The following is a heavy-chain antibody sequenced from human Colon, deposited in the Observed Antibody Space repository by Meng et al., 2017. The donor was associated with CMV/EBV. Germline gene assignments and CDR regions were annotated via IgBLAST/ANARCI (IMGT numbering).Heavy chain of an antibody. V-gene: IGHV3-30*02. CDR1: GFTFSSYG. J-gene: IGHJ4*02. Sequence: GGSLRLSCAASGFTFSSYGMHWVRQAPGKGLEWVAFIRYDGSYEYYADSVKGRFTISRDNSKNTVSLQMNSLSAEDTAVYYCAKDGSHCVDTRCYQYFDYWGQGTLVTVSS. CDR2: IRYDGSYE. CDR3: AKDGSHCVDTRCYQYFDY. D-gene: IGHD2-2*01.